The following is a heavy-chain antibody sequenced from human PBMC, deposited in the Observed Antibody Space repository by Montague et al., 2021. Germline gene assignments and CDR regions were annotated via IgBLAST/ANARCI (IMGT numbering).Heavy chain of an antibody. J-gene: IGHJ4*02. CDR3: TRDRSRGGSDY. D-gene: IGHD3-10*01. Sequence: ETLSLTCAVYGGSFNAYNWCWICQGPGKGLELLSYISGSSTTIYYADPVKGRCTISRDNANNLLYLQMNSLRDEETAVYYCTRDRSRGGSDYWGQGTLV. CDR2: ISGSSTTI. CDR1: GGSFNAYN. V-gene: IGHV3-48*02.